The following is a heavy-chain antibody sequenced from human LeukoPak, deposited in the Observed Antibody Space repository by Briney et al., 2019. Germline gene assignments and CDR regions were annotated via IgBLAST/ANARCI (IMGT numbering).Heavy chain of an antibody. V-gene: IGHV4-61*02. D-gene: IGHD3-22*01. J-gene: IGHJ4*02. Sequence: SETLSLTCTVSGGSISSSNYYWGWIRQPAGKGLEWIGRIYTSGSTNYNPSLKSRVTMSVDTSKNHFPLKLSSVTAADTAVYYCARGSSGYYYGEFDYWGQGTLVTVSS. CDR2: IYTSGST. CDR3: ARGSSGYYYGEFDY. CDR1: GGSISSSNYY.